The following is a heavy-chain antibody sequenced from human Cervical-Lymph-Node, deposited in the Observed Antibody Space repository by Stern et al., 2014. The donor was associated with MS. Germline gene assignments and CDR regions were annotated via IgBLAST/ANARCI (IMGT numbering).Heavy chain of an antibody. CDR2: IIPIIGTA. V-gene: IGHV1-69*01. D-gene: IGHD3-10*01. J-gene: IGHJ4*02. Sequence: VQLVESGAEVQKPGSSVKVSCRASGGTFSSSDISWVRQAPGQGLAWMAGIIPIIGTANYAQKYQGRVTITADESTSTAYMELSSLRSEDTAIYYCALGGFGHYFEYWGQGTLVTVSS. CDR1: GGTFSSSD. CDR3: ALGGFGHYFEY.